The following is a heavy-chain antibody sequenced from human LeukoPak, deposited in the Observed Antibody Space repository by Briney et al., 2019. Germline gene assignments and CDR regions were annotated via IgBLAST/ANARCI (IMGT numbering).Heavy chain of an antibody. CDR1: GFTFSDYY. CDR2: ISSSGSTI. CDR3: ASELGYCSGGSCYGDY. J-gene: IGHJ4*01. Sequence: AGGSLRLSCAASGFTFSDYYMSWIRQAPGKGLEWVTYISSSGSTIYYADSVKGRFTISRDNAKNSLYLQMNSLRAEDTAVYYCASELGYCSGGSCYGDYWGHGPLVTVSS. V-gene: IGHV3-11*01. D-gene: IGHD2-15*01.